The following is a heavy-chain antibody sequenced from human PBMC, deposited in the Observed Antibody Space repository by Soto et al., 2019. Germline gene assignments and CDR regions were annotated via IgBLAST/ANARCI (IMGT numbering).Heavy chain of an antibody. CDR1: GFTFSSYD. CDR3: ARPLKKKNYYYYYYMDV. V-gene: IGHV3-13*01. J-gene: IGHJ6*03. CDR2: IGTAGDT. Sequence: GGSLRLSCAASGFTFSSYDMHWVRQATGKGLEWVSAIGTAGDTYYPGSVKGRFTISRENAKNSLYLQMNSLRAGDTAVYYCARPLKKKNYYYYYYMDVWGKGTTVTVSS.